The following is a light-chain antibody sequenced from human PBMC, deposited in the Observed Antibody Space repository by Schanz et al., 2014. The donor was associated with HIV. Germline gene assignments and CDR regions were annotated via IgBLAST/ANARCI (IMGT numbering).Light chain of an antibody. Sequence: EIVLTQSPGTLSLSQGERATLSCRASQSVSNDRLAWYQQKPGQAPRLLIFGATARATGIPARFSGSGSGTEFTLTISSLQSEDFAVYYCQQYNTWPRTFGQGTKVELK. CDR2: GAT. CDR3: QQYNTWPRT. CDR1: QSVSND. J-gene: IGKJ1*01. V-gene: IGKV3-15*01.